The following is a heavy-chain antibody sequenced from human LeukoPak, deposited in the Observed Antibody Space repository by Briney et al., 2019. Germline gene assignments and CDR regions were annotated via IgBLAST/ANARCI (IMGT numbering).Heavy chain of an antibody. CDR1: GFTFSSYW. CDR3: ARDRFTMVRGVNYYFDY. D-gene: IGHD3-10*01. J-gene: IGHJ4*02. CDR2: IKQDGSEK. V-gene: IGHV3-7*05. Sequence: QPGGSLRLSCAASGFTFSSYWMSWVRQAPGKGLEWVANIKQDGSEKYYVDSVKGRFTISRDNAKNSLYLQMNSLRAEDTAVYYCARDRFTMVRGVNYYFDYWGQGTLVTVSS.